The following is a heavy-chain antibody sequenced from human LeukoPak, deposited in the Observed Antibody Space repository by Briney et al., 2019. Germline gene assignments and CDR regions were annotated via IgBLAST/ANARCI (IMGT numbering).Heavy chain of an antibody. V-gene: IGHV4-31*03. CDR3: ARVSGYDYFDY. CDR1: GGSISSGNYY. D-gene: IGHD5-12*01. J-gene: IGHJ4*02. Sequence: PSETLSLTCTVSGGSISSGNYYWSWIRQRPGKGLEWIGYIYYSGSTYYNPSLESRLTISVDPSKSQFSLRLSSVTAADTAVYYCARVSGYDYFDYWGQGTLVTVSS. CDR2: IYYSGST.